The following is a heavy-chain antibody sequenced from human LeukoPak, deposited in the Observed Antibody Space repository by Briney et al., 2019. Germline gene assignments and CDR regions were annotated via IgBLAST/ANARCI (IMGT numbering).Heavy chain of an antibody. Sequence: GGSLRLSCAASGITFSSYAMSWVRQAPGKGLEWVSGISGSGGTTYYADSVKGRFTRSRDNSKNTLYLQMNSLRAEDTAVYYCAKETASGYGDFDFWGQGTMVTVSS. D-gene: IGHD3-22*01. J-gene: IGHJ3*01. CDR3: AKETASGYGDFDF. CDR2: ISGSGGTT. CDR1: GITFSSYA. V-gene: IGHV3-23*01.